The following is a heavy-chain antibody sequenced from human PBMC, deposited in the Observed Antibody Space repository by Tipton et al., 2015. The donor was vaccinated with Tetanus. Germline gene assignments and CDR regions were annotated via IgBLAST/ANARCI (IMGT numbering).Heavy chain of an antibody. CDR2: IYFEWIT. J-gene: IGHJ5*02. CDR1: GASISDKKYY. CDR3: ARHLYGYWFDP. V-gene: IGHV4-39*02. Sequence: TLSLTCTVSGASISDKKYYWGWIRQAPGKGLEWIASIYFEWITYYSPSLKSRLTIDVDTSQNLFSLRLTSVTAADTAVYYCARHLYGYWFDPWGQGALVSVSS. D-gene: IGHD2/OR15-2a*01.